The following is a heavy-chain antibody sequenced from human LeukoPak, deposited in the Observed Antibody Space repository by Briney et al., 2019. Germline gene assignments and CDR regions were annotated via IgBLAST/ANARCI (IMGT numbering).Heavy chain of an antibody. CDR3: ARSSIFGVVIEQAPGYFDL. V-gene: IGHV4-4*02. CDR1: GGSISSSNW. D-gene: IGHD3-3*01. J-gene: IGHJ2*01. Sequence: PSETLSLTCAVSGGSISSSNWWSWVRQPPGKGLEWIGEIYHSGSTNYNPSLKSRVTISVDKSKNQFSLKLSSVTAADTAVYYCARSSIFGVVIEQAPGYFDLWGRGTLVTVSS. CDR2: IYHSGST.